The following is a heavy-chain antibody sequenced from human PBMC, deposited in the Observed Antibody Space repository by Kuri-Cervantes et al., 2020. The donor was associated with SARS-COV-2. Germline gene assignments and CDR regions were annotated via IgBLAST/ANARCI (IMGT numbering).Heavy chain of an antibody. V-gene: IGHV3-21*01. D-gene: IGHD2-15*01. CDR3: ARELGGGSV. CDR1: GFTFSSYS. Sequence: LSLTCAASGFTFSSYSMNWVRQAPGKGLEWVSSISSSSSYIYYADSVKGRFTISRDNAKNSLYLQMNSLRAEDTAVYYCARELGGGSVWGQGTLITVSS. J-gene: IGHJ4*02. CDR2: ISSSSSYI.